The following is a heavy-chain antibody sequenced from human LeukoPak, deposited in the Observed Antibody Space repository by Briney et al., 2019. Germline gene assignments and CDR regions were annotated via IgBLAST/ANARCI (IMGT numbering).Heavy chain of an antibody. D-gene: IGHD1-26*01. J-gene: IGHJ3*02. CDR3: AREGLLLERAFDI. CDR1: GYTFTAYA. V-gene: IGHV1-3*01. Sequence: GASVKVPCKASGYTFTAYAIHWVRQAPGQRLEWMGWINAGNGNTKYSQKFQGRVTITRDTSASTAYMELSSLRSEDTAVYYCAREGLLLERAFDIWGQGTMVTVSS. CDR2: INAGNGNT.